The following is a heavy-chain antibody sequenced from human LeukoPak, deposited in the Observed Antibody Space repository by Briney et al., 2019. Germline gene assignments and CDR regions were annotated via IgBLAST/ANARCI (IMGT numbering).Heavy chain of an antibody. J-gene: IGHJ4*02. CDR2: FKSRTDGGTT. Sequence: GGSLRPSCAASGFTFSSAWMSWVRQAPGKGLEWVGRFKSRTDGGTTDYAAPVKGGFTISGDDSKNTLYLQMNSLKTEDTAVYYCTTEGDNSGYLGHLFDYWGQGTLVTVSS. V-gene: IGHV3-15*01. CDR1: GFTFSSAW. D-gene: IGHD3-22*01. CDR3: TTEGDNSGYLGHLFDY.